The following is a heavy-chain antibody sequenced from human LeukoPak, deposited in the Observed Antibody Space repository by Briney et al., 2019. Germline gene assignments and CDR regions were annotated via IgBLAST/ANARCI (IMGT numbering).Heavy chain of an antibody. V-gene: IGHV4-61*02. D-gene: IGHD2-15*01. CDR1: GGSISSGSYY. J-gene: IGHJ5*02. CDR3: ARDQRCSGGSCFPGRNWFDP. CDR2: IYTSGST. Sequence: SETLSLTCTVSGGSISSGSYYWSWIRQPAGKGLEWIGRIYTSGSTNYNPSLKSRVTISVDTSKNQFSLKLSSVTAADTAVYYCARDQRCSGGSCFPGRNWFDPWGQGTLVTVSS.